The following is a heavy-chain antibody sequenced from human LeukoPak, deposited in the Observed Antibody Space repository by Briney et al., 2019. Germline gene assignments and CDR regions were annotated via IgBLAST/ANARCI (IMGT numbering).Heavy chain of an antibody. V-gene: IGHV3-30*18. CDR1: GFTFSSYG. J-gene: IGHJ4*02. D-gene: IGHD3-3*01. CDR2: ISYDGSNK. CDR3: AKVPQSDL. Sequence: GGSLRLSCAASGFTFSSYGMRWVRQAPGKGLEWVAVISYDGSNKYYADSVKGRFTISRDNSKNTLYLQMNSLRAEDTAVYYCAKVPQSDLWGQGTLVTVSS.